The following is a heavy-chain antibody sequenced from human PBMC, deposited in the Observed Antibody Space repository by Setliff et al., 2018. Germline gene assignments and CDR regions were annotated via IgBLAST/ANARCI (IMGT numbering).Heavy chain of an antibody. V-gene: IGHV4-4*07. CDR2: IYIGGSA. CDR3: AREQWLDPPGYYYMDV. J-gene: IGHJ6*03. Sequence: SETLSLTCTVSGGSISSYYWGWIRQPAGKGLEWIGHIYIGGSANYHPSLKSRVTMSRDTSKNQFSLKLNSVTAADMAVYYCAREQWLDPPGYYYMDVWAKGTTVTVSS. D-gene: IGHD6-19*01. CDR1: GGSISSYY.